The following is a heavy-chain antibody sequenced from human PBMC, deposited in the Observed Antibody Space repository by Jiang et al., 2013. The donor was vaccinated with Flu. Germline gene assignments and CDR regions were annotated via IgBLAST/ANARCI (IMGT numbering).Heavy chain of an antibody. CDR2: IIPIFGTA. Sequence: SGAEVKKPGSSVKVSCKASGGTFSSYAISWVRQAPGQGLEWMGGIIPIFGTANYAQKFQGRVTITADKSTSTAYTELSSLRSEDTAVYYCASSPRIFTMHQLLPNWFDPGPGNPGHRLL. V-gene: IGHV1-69*06. CDR3: ASSPRIFTMHQLLPNWFDP. D-gene: IGHD2-2*01. CDR1: GGTFSSYA. J-gene: IGHJ5*02.